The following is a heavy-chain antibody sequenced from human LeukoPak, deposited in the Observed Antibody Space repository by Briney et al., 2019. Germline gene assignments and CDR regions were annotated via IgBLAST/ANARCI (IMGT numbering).Heavy chain of an antibody. Sequence: GGSLRLSCAASGFTFSSYEMNWVRQAPGKGLEWVSYISSSSGTIIHYADSVKGRFTISRDNARNSLFLQMTGLRAEDTAVYYCVRENSWYFDHWGQGTLVTVSS. CDR3: VRENSWYFDH. D-gene: IGHD6-13*01. V-gene: IGHV3-48*03. CDR1: GFTFSSYE. J-gene: IGHJ4*02. CDR2: ISSSSGTII.